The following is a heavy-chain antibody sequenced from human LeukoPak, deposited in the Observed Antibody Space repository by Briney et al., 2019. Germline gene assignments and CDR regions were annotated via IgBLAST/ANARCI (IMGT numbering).Heavy chain of an antibody. J-gene: IGHJ4*02. CDR1: GGSISSYY. D-gene: IGHD1-26*01. V-gene: IGHV4-4*07. CDR3: ARAYGGSLLGYFDY. CDR2: IYTSRST. Sequence: SETLSLTCTVSGGSISSYYWSWIRQPAGRGLEWIGRIYTSRSTNYNPSPKSRVTISVDKSKNQFSLKLSSVTAADTAVYYCARAYGGSLLGYFDYWGQGTLVTVSS.